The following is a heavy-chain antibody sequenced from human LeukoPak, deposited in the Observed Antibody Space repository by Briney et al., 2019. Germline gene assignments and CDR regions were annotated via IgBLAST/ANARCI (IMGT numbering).Heavy chain of an antibody. CDR1: GGSISSNNC. Sequence: PSETLSLTCAVSGGSISSNNCWSWVRQPPGKGLEWIGEIYHSGSTNYNPSLKSRVTISIGKSKNQFSLKLSSVTAADTAVYYCARDLLPFGELRTLDYWGQGTLVTVSS. J-gene: IGHJ4*02. CDR3: ARDLLPFGELRTLDY. CDR2: IYHSGST. D-gene: IGHD3-10*01. V-gene: IGHV4-4*02.